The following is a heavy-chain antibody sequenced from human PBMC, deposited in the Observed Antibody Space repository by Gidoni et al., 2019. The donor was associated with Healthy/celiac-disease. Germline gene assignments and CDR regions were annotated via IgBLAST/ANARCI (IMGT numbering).Heavy chain of an antibody. CDR3: ARAPRRSSSPYYYYSYGMDV. J-gene: IGHJ6*02. CDR1: GGSFSGYS. D-gene: IGHD6-13*01. CDR2: NNHSGST. Sequence: QVQLQQWGAGLLKPSETLSLTCAVYGGSFSGYSWSWIRQPPGKGLEWIGENNHSGSTNYNPSLKSQVTISVDTSKNQFSLKLSSVTAADTAVYYCARAPRRSSSPYYYYSYGMDVWGQGTTVTVSS. V-gene: IGHV4-34*01.